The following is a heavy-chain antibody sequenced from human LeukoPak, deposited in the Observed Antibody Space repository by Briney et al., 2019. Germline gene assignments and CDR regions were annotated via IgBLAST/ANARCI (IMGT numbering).Heavy chain of an antibody. Sequence: GGSLRLSCAASGFTFSTYGMHWVRQAPGKGLEWVAVIWNDASHDNYADSVRGRFTISRDNSKNTLSLQMNSLRAEDTAVYYCAKDGRSVVTPGIWFDPWGQGTLVTVSS. CDR3: AKDGRSVVTPGIWFDP. D-gene: IGHD2-21*02. CDR1: GFTFSTYG. V-gene: IGHV3-33*06. J-gene: IGHJ5*02. CDR2: IWNDASHD.